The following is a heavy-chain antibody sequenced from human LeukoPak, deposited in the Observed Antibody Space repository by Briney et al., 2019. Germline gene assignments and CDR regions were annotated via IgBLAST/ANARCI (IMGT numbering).Heavy chain of an antibody. CDR2: INPNSGGT. CDR1: GYTFTGYY. V-gene: IGHV1-2*06. J-gene: IGHJ4*02. D-gene: IGHD2-2*01. Sequence: ASVKVSCKASGYTFTGYYMHWVRQAPGQGLEWMGRINPNSGGTSYAQKFQGRVTMTRDTSISTAYMELSRLRSDDTAVYYCARGCSSTSCHSLFDYWGQGTLVTVSS. CDR3: ARGCSSTSCHSLFDY.